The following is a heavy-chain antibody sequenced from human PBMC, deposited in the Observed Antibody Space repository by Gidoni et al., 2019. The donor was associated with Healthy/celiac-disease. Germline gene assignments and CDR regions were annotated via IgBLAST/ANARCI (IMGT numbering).Heavy chain of an antibody. CDR2: INPSGGST. V-gene: IGHV1-46*01. J-gene: IGHJ5*02. Sequence: QVQLVQSGAEVKKPGASVKVSCKASGYTFPSYYMHWVRQAPGQGLEWMGIINPSGGSTSYAQKFQGRVTMTRDTSTSTVYMELSSLRSEDTAVYYCARDRTDCSGGSCYWGNWFDPWGQGTLVTVSS. CDR3: ARDRTDCSGGSCYWGNWFDP. CDR1: GYTFPSYY. D-gene: IGHD2-15*01.